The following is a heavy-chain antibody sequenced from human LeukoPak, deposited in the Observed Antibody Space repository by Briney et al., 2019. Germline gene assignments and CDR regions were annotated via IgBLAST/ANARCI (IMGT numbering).Heavy chain of an antibody. J-gene: IGHJ5*02. V-gene: IGHV3-23*01. CDR3: AKAPYSSGWSNWLDP. Sequence: TGGSLRLSCAASGFTFSRYAMNWVRQAPGKGLEWVSIISGSGDVTYYADSVKGRFTVSRDNSKNTLYLQMNSLRAEDTAVYYCAKAPYSSGWSNWLDPWGQGTLVTVSS. CDR2: ISGSGDVT. D-gene: IGHD6-19*01. CDR1: GFTFSRYA.